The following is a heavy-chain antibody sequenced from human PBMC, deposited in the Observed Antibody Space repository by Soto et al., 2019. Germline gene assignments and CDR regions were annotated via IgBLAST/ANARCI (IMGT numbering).Heavy chain of an antibody. CDR3: AKKLHSSSWEYYFDY. CDR1: GFTFSSYA. CDR2: ISSSGGST. V-gene: IGHV3-23*01. J-gene: IGHJ4*02. D-gene: IGHD6-13*01. Sequence: GGSLRLSCAASGFTFSSYAMSWVRQAPGKGLEWVSAISSSGGSTYYADSVKGRFTISRDNSKNTLYLQMNSLRAEDTAVYYCAKKLHSSSWEYYFDYWGQGTLVTVSS.